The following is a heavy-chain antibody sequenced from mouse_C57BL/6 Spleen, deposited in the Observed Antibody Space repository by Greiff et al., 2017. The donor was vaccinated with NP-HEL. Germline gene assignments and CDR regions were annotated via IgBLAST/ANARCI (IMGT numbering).Heavy chain of an antibody. CDR3: TTGYGGSSYYAMDY. CDR1: GFNIKDYY. CDR2: IDPGNGDT. Sequence: VQLQQSGAELVRPGASVKLSCTASGFNIKDYYMHWVKQRPEQGLEWIGWIDPGNGDTEYASKFQGKATITADTSSNTAYLQLSSLTSEDTAVYYSTTGYGGSSYYAMDYWGQGTSVTVSS. D-gene: IGHD1-1*01. V-gene: IGHV14-4*01. J-gene: IGHJ4*01.